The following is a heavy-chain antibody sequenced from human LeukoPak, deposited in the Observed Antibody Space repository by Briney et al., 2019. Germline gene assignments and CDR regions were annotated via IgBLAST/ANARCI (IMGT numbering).Heavy chain of an antibody. V-gene: IGHV3-23*01. Sequence: GGSLRLSCAASGFTFGIYAMTWVRQAPGKGLEWVSTFYETDKTDYADSVKGRFTISRDTSKNMLYLQMNSLRAEDTAIYYCAKRGAGSGGLHFWGQGTLVTVSS. CDR2: FYETDKT. CDR1: GFTFGIYA. J-gene: IGHJ4*02. D-gene: IGHD6-19*01. CDR3: AKRGAGSGGLHF.